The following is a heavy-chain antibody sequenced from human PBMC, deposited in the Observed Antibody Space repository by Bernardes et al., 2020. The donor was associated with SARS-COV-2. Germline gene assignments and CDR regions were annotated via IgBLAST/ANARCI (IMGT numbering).Heavy chain of an antibody. CDR3: ASPYDTIGYSSAFNL. CDR1: GYTFNTYW. J-gene: IGHJ3*01. CDR2: IYPGSSET. V-gene: IGHV5-51*01. D-gene: IGHD3-22*01. Sequence: GGSLKISGKGSGYTFNTYWIAWVRQTPGKGLEWMGIIYPGSSETRYTPSFQGQVTISVDRSSSTAYLQWSSLKASDTAIYYCASPYDTIGYSSAFNLWGQGTMVTVSS.